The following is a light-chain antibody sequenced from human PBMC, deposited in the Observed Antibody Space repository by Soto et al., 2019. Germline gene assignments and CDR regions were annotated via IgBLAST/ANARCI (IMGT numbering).Light chain of an antibody. CDR3: ATWDDTLSGHVV. J-gene: IGLJ2*01. CDR2: RNN. V-gene: IGLV1-47*01. Sequence: QSVLTQPPSASGTPGQGVNISCLGRSSNIGSNYVYWYQHLPGTAPKLLIYRNNQRPSGVPDRFSGSKSGTSASLAISGLRSEDEADYYCATWDDTLSGHVVFGGGTKVTVL. CDR1: SSNIGSNY.